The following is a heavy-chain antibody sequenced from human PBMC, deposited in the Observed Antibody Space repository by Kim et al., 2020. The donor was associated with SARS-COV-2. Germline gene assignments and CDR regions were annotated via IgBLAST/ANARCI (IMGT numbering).Heavy chain of an antibody. D-gene: IGHD6-19*01. V-gene: IGHV1-18*01. Sequence: ASVKVSCKASGYTFTSYGISWVRQAPGQGLEWMGWISAYNGNTNYAQKLQGRVTMTTDTSTSTAYMELRSLRSDDTAVYYCVGSRASSGWDKYYFDYWGQGTLVTVSS. CDR3: VGSRASSGWDKYYFDY. CDR1: GYTFTSYG. J-gene: IGHJ4*02. CDR2: ISAYNGNT.